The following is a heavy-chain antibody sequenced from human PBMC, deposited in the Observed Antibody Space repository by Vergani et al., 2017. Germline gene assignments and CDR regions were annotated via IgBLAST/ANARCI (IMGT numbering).Heavy chain of an antibody. CDR1: GFTVSSNY. D-gene: IGHD3-10*01. V-gene: IGHV3-66*02. Sequence: EVQLVESGGGLVQPGGSLRLSCAASGFTVSSNYMSWVRQAPGKGLEWVSVIYSGGSTYYADSVKGRFTISRDNSKNTLYLQMNSLRAEDTAVYYCASSSGSTMAAAYYFDYWGQGTLVTVSS. J-gene: IGHJ4*02. CDR3: ASSSGSTMAAAYYFDY. CDR2: IYSGGST.